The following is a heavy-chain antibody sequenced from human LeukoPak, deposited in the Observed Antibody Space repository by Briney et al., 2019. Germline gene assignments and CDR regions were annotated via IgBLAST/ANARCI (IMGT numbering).Heavy chain of an antibody. Sequence: GGSLRLSCTASGFTFGDYAMSWFRQAPGKGLEWVSAISGSGGSTCYADSLKGRFTISRDNSKNTLYLQMNSLRAEDTAVYYCAHPTEYSSSWYGNWFDPWGQGTLVTVSS. CDR1: GFTFGDYA. J-gene: IGHJ5*02. CDR2: ISGSGGST. V-gene: IGHV3-23*01. CDR3: AHPTEYSSSWYGNWFDP. D-gene: IGHD6-13*01.